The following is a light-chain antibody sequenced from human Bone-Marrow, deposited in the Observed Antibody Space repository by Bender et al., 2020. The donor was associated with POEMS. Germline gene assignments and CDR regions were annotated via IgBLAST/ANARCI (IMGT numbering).Light chain of an antibody. Sequence: FMLTQPLSVSQSPGKTVTISCTRAGGRIADNYVQWYLQRPGKSPTAVIYENKERPSGVPDRFSGSIDGSSNSAYLTISGLTSEDEADYFCQSFDRQSLVFGGGTTLTVL. CDR1: GGRIADNY. CDR2: ENK. CDR3: QSFDRQSLV. J-gene: IGLJ3*02. V-gene: IGLV6-57*01.